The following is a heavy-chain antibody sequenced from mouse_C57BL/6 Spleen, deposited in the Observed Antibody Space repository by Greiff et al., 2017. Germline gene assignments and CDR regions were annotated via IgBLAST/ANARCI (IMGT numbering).Heavy chain of an antibody. CDR2: IDPSDSET. CDR3: ARGGSLYAMDY. Sequence: QVQLKQPGAELVRPGSSVKLSCKASGYTFTSYWMHWVKPRPIQGLEWIGNIDPSDSETHYNQKFKDKATLTVDKSSSTAYMQLSSLTSEDSAVYYCARGGSLYAMDYWGQGTSVTVSS. CDR1: GYTFTSYW. V-gene: IGHV1-52*01. J-gene: IGHJ4*01.